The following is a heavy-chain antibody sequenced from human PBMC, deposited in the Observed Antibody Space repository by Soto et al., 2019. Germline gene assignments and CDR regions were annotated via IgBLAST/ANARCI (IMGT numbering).Heavy chain of an antibody. CDR1: KYTFTNYA. CDR2: INAGNGHT. Sequence: ASVKVYCKASKYTFTNYAIHWVRQAPGQRLEWMGWINAGNGHTKYSQKFQARVTITRDTSASTAYMELSSLRSEDTAVYYCARGERYYYDSSGYFGFDYWGQGTLVTVSS. V-gene: IGHV1-3*01. CDR3: ARGERYYYDSSGYFGFDY. D-gene: IGHD3-22*01. J-gene: IGHJ4*02.